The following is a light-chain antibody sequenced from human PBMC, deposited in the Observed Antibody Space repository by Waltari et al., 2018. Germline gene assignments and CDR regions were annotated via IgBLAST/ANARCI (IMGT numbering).Light chain of an antibody. CDR1: QGVSSD. CDR2: GAS. J-gene: IGKJ4*01. V-gene: IGKV3-15*01. Sequence: ETVMTQSPPTLSVSPGERATLPCRASQGVSSDLAWYQQKPGQAPRLLIYGASTRATGIPGRVIGSGSGTEFTLTISSLQSEDFAVYYCQQYNNWPLTFGGGTKVEI. CDR3: QQYNNWPLT.